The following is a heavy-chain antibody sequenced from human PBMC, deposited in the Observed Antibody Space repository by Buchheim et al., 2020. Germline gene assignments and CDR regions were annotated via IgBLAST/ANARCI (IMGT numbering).Heavy chain of an antibody. Sequence: QVQLQESGPGLVKPSETLSLTCTVSGGSISSYYWSWIRQPPGKGLEWIGYIFYSGSASYNPSLKSRVTISVDTSKSQFSLRLSSVTAADTAVYYCARGSTYHFGSSGYPRGFDPWGQGTL. J-gene: IGHJ5*02. CDR2: IFYSGSA. D-gene: IGHD3-22*01. CDR3: ARGSTYHFGSSGYPRGFDP. V-gene: IGHV4-59*01. CDR1: GGSISSYY.